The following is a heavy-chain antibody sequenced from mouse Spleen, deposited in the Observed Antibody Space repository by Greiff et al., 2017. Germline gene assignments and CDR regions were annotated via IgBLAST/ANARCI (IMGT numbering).Heavy chain of an antibody. CDR3: ASYGNYDYAMDY. CDR2: ISSGGSYT. D-gene: IGHD2-1*01. J-gene: IGHJ4*01. CDR1: GFTFSSYA. V-gene: IGHV5-9-3*01. Sequence: EVQLVESGGGLVKPGGSLKLSCAASGFTFSSYAMSWVRQTPEKRLEWVATISSGGSYTYYPDSVKGRFTISRDNAKNTLYLQMSSLRSEDTAMYYCASYGNYDYAMDYWGQGTSVTVSS.